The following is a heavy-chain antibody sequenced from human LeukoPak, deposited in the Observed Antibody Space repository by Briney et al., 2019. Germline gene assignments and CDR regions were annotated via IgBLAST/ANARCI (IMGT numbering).Heavy chain of an antibody. Sequence: PGGSLRLSCAVSGITLSNYGMSWVRQAPGKGLEWVAGISDSGGRTNYADSVKGRFTISRDNPKNTLYLQMNSLGAEDTAVYFCAERGVVIRVILVGFHKEAYYFDSWGQGALVTVSS. CDR1: GITLSNYG. V-gene: IGHV3-23*01. J-gene: IGHJ4*02. D-gene: IGHD3-22*01. CDR3: AERGVVIRVILVGFHKEAYYFDS. CDR2: ISDSGGRT.